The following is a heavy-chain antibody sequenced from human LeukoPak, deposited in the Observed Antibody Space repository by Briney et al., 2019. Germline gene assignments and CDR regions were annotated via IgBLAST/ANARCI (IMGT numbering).Heavy chain of an antibody. CDR3: ARGGGNMVRDHYMDV. V-gene: IGHV4-4*07. D-gene: IGHD3-10*01. CDR1: GGSISSYY. CDR2: IYTSGST. Sequence: PSETLSLTCTVSGGSISSYYLSWIRQPAGKGLEWIGRIYTSGSTNYNPSLKSRLTISVDKTKNQCSLKLSSVTAEDTGVYYCARGGGNMVRDHYMDVWGTGTTVTVSS. J-gene: IGHJ6*03.